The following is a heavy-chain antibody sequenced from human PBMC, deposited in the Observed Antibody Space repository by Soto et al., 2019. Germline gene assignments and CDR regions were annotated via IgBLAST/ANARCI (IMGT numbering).Heavy chain of an antibody. D-gene: IGHD6-13*01. CDR3: ARDLGVLAAARRYYGMDV. V-gene: IGHV1-2*04. CDR2: INPNSGGT. Sequence: ASVKVSCKASGYTFTGYYMHWVRQAPGQGLEWMGWINPNSGGTNYAQKFQGWVTMTRDTSISTAYMELSRLRSDDTAVYYCARDLGVLAAARRYYGMDVWGQGTTVTVSS. CDR1: GYTFTGYY. J-gene: IGHJ6*02.